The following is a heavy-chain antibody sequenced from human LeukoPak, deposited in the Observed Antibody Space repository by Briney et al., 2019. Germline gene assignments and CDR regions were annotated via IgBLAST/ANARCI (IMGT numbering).Heavy chain of an antibody. CDR2: INDGGST. CDR1: GYSISSASY. CDR3: AREEEYSYGRPFDY. Sequence: SETLSLTCAVSGYSISSASYWGWIRQPPGKGLEWIGEINDGGSTNYNPSLKSRVTILVDMSKKQFSLKLRSVTAADTAVYYCAREEEYSYGRPFDYWSQGTLVTVSS. V-gene: IGHV4-38-2*02. D-gene: IGHD5-18*01. J-gene: IGHJ4*02.